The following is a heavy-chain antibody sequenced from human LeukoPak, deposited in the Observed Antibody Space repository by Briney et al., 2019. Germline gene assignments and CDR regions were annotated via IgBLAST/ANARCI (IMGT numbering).Heavy chain of an antibody. CDR1: GGSISSGSYY. J-gene: IGHJ4*02. D-gene: IGHD6-13*01. CDR3: ARKISAGYFDY. V-gene: IGHV4-61*02. CDR2: IYTSGST. Sequence: SETLSLTCTVSGGSISSGSYYWSWIRQPAGKGLEWIGRIYTSGSTNYNPSLKSRVTISVDTSKNQFSLKLSSVTAADTAVYYCARKISAGYFDYWGQGTLVTVSS.